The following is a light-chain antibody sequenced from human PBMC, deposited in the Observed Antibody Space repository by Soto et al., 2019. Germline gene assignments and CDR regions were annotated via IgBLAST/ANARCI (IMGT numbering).Light chain of an antibody. CDR1: PSIRHW. CDR2: KES. J-gene: IGKJ1*01. CDR3: QEFNTYSRT. V-gene: IGKV1-5*03. Sequence: DIQMTQSPSTLSASIGDTVTITCRASPSIRHWLAWYQQKPGTTPNRLITKESTLEPGVPLRFGGSGSGTEFTLTSSDRQPDDVATYYCQEFNTYSRTFGQGTNVEL.